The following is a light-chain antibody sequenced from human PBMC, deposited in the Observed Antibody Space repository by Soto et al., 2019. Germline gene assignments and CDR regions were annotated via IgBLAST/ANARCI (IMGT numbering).Light chain of an antibody. J-gene: IGKJ1*01. V-gene: IGKV1-5*03. CDR2: EAS. CDR1: QSVNRW. CDR3: QQYNDWWT. Sequence: DIQMTQSPSTLSASVGERFTITCRASQSVNRWLAWYQQKPGKAPKLLIYEASSLESGVPSRLGGSGSGTEFTLTISSMQSEDFAVYYCQQYNDWWTFGQGTKVDI.